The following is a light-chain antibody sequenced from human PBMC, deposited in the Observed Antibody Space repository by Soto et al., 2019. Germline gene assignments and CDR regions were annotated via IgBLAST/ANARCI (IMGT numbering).Light chain of an antibody. J-gene: IGKJ2*01. CDR3: QQSFTSPRT. V-gene: IGKV1-39*01. Sequence: DIQMTQSPSSLSASVGDRVTITCRASQSISNYLNWYKQKPGKAPNLLIYAATSLQSGVPSRFSGSGSGTNFTLTITSLRXEDFATYYCQQSFTSPRTFGQGTNLDIK. CDR1: QSISNY. CDR2: AAT.